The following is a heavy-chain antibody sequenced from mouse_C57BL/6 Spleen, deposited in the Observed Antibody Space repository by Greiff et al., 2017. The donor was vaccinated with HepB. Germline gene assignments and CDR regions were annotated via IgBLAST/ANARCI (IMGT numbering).Heavy chain of an antibody. CDR3: ARRDHKEGFAY. CDR1: GYTFTDYY. Sequence: EVKLMESGPVLVKPGASVKMSCKASGYTFTDYYMNWVKQSHGKSLEWIGVINPYNGGTSYNQKFKGKATLTVDKSSSTAYMELNSLTSEDSAVYYCARRDHKEGFAYWGQGTLVTVSA. CDR2: INPYNGGT. V-gene: IGHV1-19*01. J-gene: IGHJ3*01. D-gene: IGHD3-3*01.